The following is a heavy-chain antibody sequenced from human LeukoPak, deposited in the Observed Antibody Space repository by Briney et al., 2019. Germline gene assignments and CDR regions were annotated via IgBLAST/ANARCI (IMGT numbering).Heavy chain of an antibody. CDR3: AKDEYDSSSYYFDY. J-gene: IGHJ4*02. CDR2: IQYDGSKE. D-gene: IGHD6-6*01. V-gene: IGHV3-30*02. CDR1: GFTFSNYG. Sequence: GGSLRLSCAASGFTFSNYGMFWVRQAPGQGLEWVAIIQYDGSKEYYADSVKGRFTISRDNSKNMVYLQMNSLRAEDTAVYYCAKDEYDSSSYYFDYWGQGTLVTVSS.